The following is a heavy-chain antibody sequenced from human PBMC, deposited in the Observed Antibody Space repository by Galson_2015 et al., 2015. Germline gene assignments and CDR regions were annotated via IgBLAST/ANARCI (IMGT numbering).Heavy chain of an antibody. CDR1: GGTFSTYT. CDR3: AREGMAAPTSPVDY. CDR2: ITPIFGTA. J-gene: IGHJ4*02. D-gene: IGHD6-13*01. V-gene: IGHV1-69*13. Sequence: SVKVSCKASGGTFSTYTLSWVRQAPGQGLEWMGGITPIFGTANYAQKFQGRVTITADESTSTAYTQLSSLRSEDTAVYYCAREGMAAPTSPVDYWGQGTLVTVSS.